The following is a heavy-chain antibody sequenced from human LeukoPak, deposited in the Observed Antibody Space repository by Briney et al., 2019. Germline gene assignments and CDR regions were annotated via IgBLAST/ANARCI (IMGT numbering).Heavy chain of an antibody. CDR2: IYTSGST. J-gene: IGHJ4*02. D-gene: IGHD6-6*01. Sequence: PSETLSLTCTVSGGSISNYYWSWIRQPAGKGLEWIGRIYTSGSTNYNPSLKSRVTMSVDTSNNLFSLKLTSATAADTAVYYCARDDPSYSSSPWFDYWGQGTLLTVSS. CDR1: GGSISNYY. V-gene: IGHV4-4*07. CDR3: ARDDPSYSSSPWFDY.